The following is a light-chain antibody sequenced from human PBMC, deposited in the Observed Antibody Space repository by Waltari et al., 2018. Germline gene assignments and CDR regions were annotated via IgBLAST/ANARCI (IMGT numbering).Light chain of an antibody. CDR3: QHYVRLPVT. J-gene: IGKJ1*01. CDR1: QSVSRF. V-gene: IGKV3-20*01. CDR2: GAS. Sequence: EIVLTQSPGTLSLSPGERATLSCRASQSVSRFLAWYQQKPVQAPRLLIYGASRRATGIPDRFSCGGSSTDFSLTISILEPEDFAVYYCQHYVRLPVTFGQGTKVEIK.